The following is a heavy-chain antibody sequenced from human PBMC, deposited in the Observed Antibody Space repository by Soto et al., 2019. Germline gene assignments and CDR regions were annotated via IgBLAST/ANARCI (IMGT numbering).Heavy chain of an antibody. CDR2: IIPIFGTA. V-gene: IGHV1-69*12. CDR1: GGTFSSYA. CDR3: ARGYCISTGCYAYYGMDV. Sequence: QVQLVQSGAEVKKPGSSVKVSCKASGGTFSSYAISWVRQAPGQGLEWMGGIIPIFGTANYAQKFQGRVTITADESTSTAYMELSSLRSEDTAVYYCARGYCISTGCYAYYGMDVWGQGTTVTVSS. D-gene: IGHD2-2*01. J-gene: IGHJ6*02.